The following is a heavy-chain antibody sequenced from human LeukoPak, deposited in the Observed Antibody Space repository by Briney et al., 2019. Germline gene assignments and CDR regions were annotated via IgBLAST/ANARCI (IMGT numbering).Heavy chain of an antibody. CDR1: GFTFSSYA. D-gene: IGHD6-13*01. V-gene: IGHV3-23*01. CDR2: FSGSGGST. J-gene: IGHJ3*02. CDR3: ARDSRGGIAAAGDAFDI. Sequence: GGSLRLSCAPSGFTFSSYAMSWVRQAPGKGLECISGFSGSGGSTYYADSVKGRFTISRDNAKNSLYLQMNSLRAEDTAVYYCARDSRGGIAAAGDAFDIWGQGTMVTVSS.